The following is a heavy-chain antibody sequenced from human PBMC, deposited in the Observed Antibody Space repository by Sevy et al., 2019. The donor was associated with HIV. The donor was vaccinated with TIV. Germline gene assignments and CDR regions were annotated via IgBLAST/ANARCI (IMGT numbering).Heavy chain of an antibody. D-gene: IGHD1-26*01. V-gene: IGHV4-59*02. CDR2: TYHSGST. CDR3: VRGGSPRWGVDV. CDR1: SASVTDYH. Sequence: SETLSLTCTVSSASVTDYHWSWIRQPPGKGLEWIAYTYHSGSTRYNPSLKSRATISTDTSKNQVSLNLGSVTAADTAVYYCVRGGSPRWGVDVWGKGTTVTVSS. J-gene: IGHJ6*04.